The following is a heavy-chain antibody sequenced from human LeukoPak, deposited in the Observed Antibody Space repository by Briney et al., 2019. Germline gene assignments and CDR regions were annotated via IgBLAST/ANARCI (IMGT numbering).Heavy chain of an antibody. V-gene: IGHV3-23*01. CDR2: ISGSGGST. D-gene: IGHD3-22*01. CDR1: GFTFSSYA. J-gene: IGHJ4*02. CDR3: AKALGITMIVN. Sequence: GSLRLSCAASGFTFSSYAMSWVRQAPGKGLEWVSAISGSGGSTYYADSVKGRFTISRDNSKNTLYLQMNSLRAEDTAVYCCAKALGITMIVNWGQGTLVTVSS.